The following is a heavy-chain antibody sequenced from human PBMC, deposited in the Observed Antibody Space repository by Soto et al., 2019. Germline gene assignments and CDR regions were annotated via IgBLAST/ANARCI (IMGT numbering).Heavy chain of an antibody. CDR2: ISAYNGNT. CDR3: ARGRSYDSSGYQPYYFDY. D-gene: IGHD3-22*01. V-gene: IGHV1-18*01. J-gene: IGHJ4*02. CDR1: GYTFTSYG. Sequence: QVQLVQSGAEVKKPGASVKVSCKASGYTFTSYGISWVRQAPGQGLEWMGWISAYNGNTNYAQKLQGRVTMTTDTSTSTAYRELRSLRSDDTAVYYCARGRSYDSSGYQPYYFDYWGQGTLVTVSS.